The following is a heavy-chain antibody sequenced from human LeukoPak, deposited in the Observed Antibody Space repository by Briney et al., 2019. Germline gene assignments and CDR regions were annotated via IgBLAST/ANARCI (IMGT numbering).Heavy chain of an antibody. J-gene: IGHJ4*02. CDR2: IKSKTDGGTT. Sequence: GGSLRLSCAASGFTFSNAWMSWVRQAPGKGLEWVGRIKSKTDGGTTDYAAPVNGRFTISRDDSKNTLYLQMNSLKTEDTAVYYCTTDALDFWSGYTFDYWGQGTLVTVSS. D-gene: IGHD3-3*01. V-gene: IGHV3-15*01. CDR1: GFTFSNAW. CDR3: TTDALDFWSGYTFDY.